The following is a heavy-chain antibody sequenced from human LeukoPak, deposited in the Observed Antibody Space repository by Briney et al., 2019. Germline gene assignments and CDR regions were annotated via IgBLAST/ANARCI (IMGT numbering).Heavy chain of an antibody. CDR2: ISGSGSSK. Sequence: PGGSLRLSCAASGFTFSDYYMTWIRQAPGKGLEWVSYISGSGSSKYYAASVKGRFTISRDNAKNSLYLQMNSLRVEDTAVYYCASSQSSVAGTVGGWGQGTLVTVSS. V-gene: IGHV3-11*04. CDR3: ASSQSSVAGTVGG. J-gene: IGHJ4*02. D-gene: IGHD6-19*01. CDR1: GFTFSDYY.